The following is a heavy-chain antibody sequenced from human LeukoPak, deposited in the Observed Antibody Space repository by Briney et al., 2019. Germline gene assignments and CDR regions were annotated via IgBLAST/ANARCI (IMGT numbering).Heavy chain of an antibody. V-gene: IGHV1-46*01. CDR2: FNPSSGDA. CDR3: ARDAYGGNSGGIVY. CDR1: GYTFASYF. D-gene: IGHD4-23*01. J-gene: IGHJ4*02. Sequence: ASVKVSCKASGYTFASYFVHWVRQAPGQGPEWMGIFNPSSGDATYAQKFQGRVAMTRDSSTSTVYMELSSLRSEDTAVYHCARDAYGGNSGGIVYWGQGTLVTVSS.